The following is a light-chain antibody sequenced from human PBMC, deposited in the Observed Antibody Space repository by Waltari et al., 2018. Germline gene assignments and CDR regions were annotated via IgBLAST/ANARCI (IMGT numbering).Light chain of an antibody. CDR2: LLG. V-gene: IGKV2-40*01. CDR1: QTVVNSEDGYTY. J-gene: IGKJ2*01. CDR3: MQRLEFPYT. Sequence: DIVMTQTPLSLPVTPGEPASIPCWSSQTVVNSEDGYTYLDWFVQKPGQSPQLLMYLLGYRVSRVPDRFSGAGSGRNFSLQISRVEADDVGVYYCMQRLEFPYTFGRGTRL.